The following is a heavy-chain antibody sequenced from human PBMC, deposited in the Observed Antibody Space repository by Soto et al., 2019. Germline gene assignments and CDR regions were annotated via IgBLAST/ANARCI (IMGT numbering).Heavy chain of an antibody. CDR2: TYYRSKWYY. J-gene: IGHJ4*01. V-gene: IGHV6-1*01. Sequence: PSQTLSLTCAITGDSVSSNSAGWSWVRQSPSRGLEWLGRTYYRSKWYYEYAVSVRGRITINPGTSKNQYSLQLNSVTPEDTAVYFCARGEQYSGRIFDYWGQETLVTVSS. D-gene: IGHD1-26*01. CDR1: GDSVSSNSAG. CDR3: ARGEQYSGRIFDY.